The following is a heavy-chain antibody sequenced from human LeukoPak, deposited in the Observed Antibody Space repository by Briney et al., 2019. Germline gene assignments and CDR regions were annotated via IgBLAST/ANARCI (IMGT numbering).Heavy chain of an antibody. CDR1: GITFSNAW. CDR3: ARTGIVVVPAADDAFDI. V-gene: IGHV4-59*01. D-gene: IGHD2-2*01. J-gene: IGHJ3*02. Sequence: GSLRLSCAASGITFSNAWMSWIRQPPGKGLEWIGYIYYSGSTNYNPSLKSRVTISVDTSKNQFSLKLSSVTAADTAVYYCARTGIVVVPAADDAFDIWGQGTMVTVSS. CDR2: IYYSGST.